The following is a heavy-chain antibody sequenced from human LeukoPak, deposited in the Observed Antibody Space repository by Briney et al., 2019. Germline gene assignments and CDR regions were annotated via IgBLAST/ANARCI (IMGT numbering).Heavy chain of an antibody. V-gene: IGHV3-23*01. CDR2: ITSDSRGI. Sequence: PGGSLRLSCVASGFTYSHYGMNWVRQAPGKGLEWVSGITSDSRGIYYADSVKGRFTISRDNSKNTLYLQMNSLRAEDTAVYYCAKNIPTGSTWFDPWGQGTPVTVSS. J-gene: IGHJ5*02. D-gene: IGHD2-2*01. CDR1: GFTYSHYG. CDR3: AKNIPTGSTWFDP.